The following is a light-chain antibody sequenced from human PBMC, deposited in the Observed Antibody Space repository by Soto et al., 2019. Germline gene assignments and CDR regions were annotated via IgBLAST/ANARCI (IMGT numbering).Light chain of an antibody. V-gene: IGKV3-20*01. CDR3: QQYGSPPYT. J-gene: IGKJ2*01. CDR2: DAS. CDR1: QSVRSNY. Sequence: LVLTQSPGTLSLSPGEGATLSCRASQSVRSNYLAWYQQKPGQAPRLLMYDASSRAGGVPDRFRGSGSGTDFTLTISRLEPEDFAVFYCQQYGSPPYTFGQGTKLEIK.